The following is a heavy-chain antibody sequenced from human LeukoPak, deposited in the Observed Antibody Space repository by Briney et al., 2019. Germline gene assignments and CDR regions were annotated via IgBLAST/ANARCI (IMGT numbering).Heavy chain of an antibody. Sequence: GSLRLSCAASGFSFSSYWMNWVRQAPGKGLEWVASINQDGTEKYYVDSVKGRFTVSRDNAKNSLYLQMNSLRADDTAVSYCARDLDADYWGQGTLVTVSS. CDR1: GFSFSSYW. J-gene: IGHJ4*02. CDR3: ARDLDADY. V-gene: IGHV3-7*01. CDR2: INQDGTEK.